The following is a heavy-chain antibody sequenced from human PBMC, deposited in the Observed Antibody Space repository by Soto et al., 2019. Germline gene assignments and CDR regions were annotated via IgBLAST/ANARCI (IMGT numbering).Heavy chain of an antibody. CDR3: AKAQGVLEWLLKLYYYYGMDV. Sequence: PGGSLRLSCAAPGFTFSSYGMHWVRQAPGKGLEWVAVISYDGSNKYYADSVKGRFTISRDNSKNTLYLQMNSLRAEDTAVYYCAKAQGVLEWLLKLYYYYGMDVWGQGTTVTVSS. V-gene: IGHV3-30*18. CDR1: GFTFSSYG. CDR2: ISYDGSNK. J-gene: IGHJ6*02. D-gene: IGHD3-3*01.